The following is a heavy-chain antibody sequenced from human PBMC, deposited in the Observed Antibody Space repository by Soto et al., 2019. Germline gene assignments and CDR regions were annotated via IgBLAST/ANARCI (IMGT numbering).Heavy chain of an antibody. CDR2: ISSSSSYI. V-gene: IGHV3-21*06. Sequence: GESLRHSGTGSGFTFSSSTMTWVRQGPGKGPEWVSSISSSSSYIYFADSLKGRFTISRDNAKNSLYLQMNSLRAEDTAVYYCARDIGEMSAVWGQGTQVTVSS. D-gene: IGHD3-10*01. CDR1: GFTFSSST. J-gene: IGHJ4*02. CDR3: ARDIGEMSAV.